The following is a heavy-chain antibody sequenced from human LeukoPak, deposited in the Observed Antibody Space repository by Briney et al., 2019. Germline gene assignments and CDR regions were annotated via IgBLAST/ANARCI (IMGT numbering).Heavy chain of an antibody. CDR2: VYYSGST. J-gene: IGHJ3*02. V-gene: IGHV4-59*01. CDR3: ARVLDLSKRGLDAFDI. Sequence: PSETLPLTCTVSGGSISSYFWSWIRQPPGKGLEWIGYVYYSGSTNYNPSLKSRVTISVDTSKKQFSLKLSSATAADTAVYYCARVLDLSKRGLDAFDIWGQGTIVPVSS. D-gene: IGHD3-16*01. CDR1: GGSISSYF.